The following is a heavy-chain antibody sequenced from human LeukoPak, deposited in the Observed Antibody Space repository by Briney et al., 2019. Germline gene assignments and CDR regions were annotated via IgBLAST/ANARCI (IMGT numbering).Heavy chain of an antibody. V-gene: IGHV3-23*01. CDR1: GFTFSIYA. J-gene: IGHJ6*02. CDR2: ISGSGGST. CDR3: AKDESGSDYYYYGMDV. Sequence: GGSLRLSCAASGFTFSIYAMSCVRPPRGKGREWVSSISGSGGSTYYADSVKGRLTISRDDSKNTLYLQMNSLKAEDTAVYYCAKDESGSDYYYYGMDVWGRGTTVTVS. D-gene: IGHD1-26*01.